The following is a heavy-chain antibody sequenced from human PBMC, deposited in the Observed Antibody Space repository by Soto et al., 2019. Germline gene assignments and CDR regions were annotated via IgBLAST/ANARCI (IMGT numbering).Heavy chain of an antibody. CDR1: GGSISSSSYY. D-gene: IGHD3-22*01. Sequence: SETLSLTCTVSGGSISSSSYYWGWIRQPPGKGLEWIGSIYYSGSTYYNPSLKSRVTISVDTSKNQFSLKLSSVTAADTAVYYCARHPDSTRISGAFDIWGQGTMVTVSS. CDR3: ARHPDSTRISGAFDI. V-gene: IGHV4-39*01. CDR2: IYYSGST. J-gene: IGHJ3*02.